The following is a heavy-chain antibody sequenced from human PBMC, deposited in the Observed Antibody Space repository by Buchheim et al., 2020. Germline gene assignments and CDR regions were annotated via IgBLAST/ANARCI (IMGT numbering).Heavy chain of an antibody. J-gene: IGHJ5*02. CDR3: AKAGIAAAGTRGNWFDP. V-gene: IGHV3-23*01. Sequence: EVQLLESGGGLVQPGGSLRLSCAASGFTFSSYAMSWVRQAPGKGLEWVSAISGSGGSPYYADSVKGRFPISRDNSKNKLYLQMNSLRAEDTAVYYCAKAGIAAAGTRGNWFDPWGQGTL. CDR1: GFTFSSYA. D-gene: IGHD6-13*01. CDR2: ISGSGGSP.